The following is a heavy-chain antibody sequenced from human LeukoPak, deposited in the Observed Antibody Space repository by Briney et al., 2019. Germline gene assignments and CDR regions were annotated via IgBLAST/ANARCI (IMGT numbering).Heavy chain of an antibody. CDR1: GYTLTELS. D-gene: IGHD3-22*01. CDR3: ATVYYYDSSGQSRKDYYYGMDV. V-gene: IGHV1-24*01. J-gene: IGHJ6*02. CDR2: FDPEDGET. Sequence: ASVKVSCKVSGYTLTELSMHWVRQAPGKGLEWMGGFDPEDGETIYAQKFQGRVTMTEDTSTDTAYMELSSLRSEDTAVYYCATVYYYDSSGQSRKDYYYGMDVWGQGTTVTVSS.